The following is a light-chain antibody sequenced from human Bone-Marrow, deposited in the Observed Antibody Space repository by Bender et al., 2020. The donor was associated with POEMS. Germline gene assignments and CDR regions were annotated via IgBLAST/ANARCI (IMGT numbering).Light chain of an antibody. CDR3: QAWDSSTVV. J-gene: IGLJ2*01. Sequence: QSVLTPPPSVSGTPGQRVTISCSGSGSNIGGYPVNWYQQLPGTAPRLLIYTNNERPSGIPERFSGSNSGNTATLTISGTQAMDEADYYCQAWDSSTVVFGGGTKLTVL. V-gene: IGLV1-44*01. CDR1: GSNIGGYP. CDR2: TNN.